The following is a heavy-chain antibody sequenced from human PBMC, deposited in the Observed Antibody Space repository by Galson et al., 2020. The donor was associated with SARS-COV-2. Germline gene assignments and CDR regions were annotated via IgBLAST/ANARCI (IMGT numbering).Heavy chain of an antibody. J-gene: IGHJ6*03. CDR2: MNPKSGNT. CDR3: ARASKHYNFLTGYLNYYYYYMDV. Sequence: ASVKVSCKASGYTFANYDVNWVRQATGQGLEWMGWMNPKSGNTGYAQRFQGRVTITRDTSISTAYLELSSLRSEDTAVYYCARASKHYNFLTGYLNYYYYYMDVWGTGTTVTISS. D-gene: IGHD3-9*01. V-gene: IGHV1-8*03. CDR1: GYTFANYD.